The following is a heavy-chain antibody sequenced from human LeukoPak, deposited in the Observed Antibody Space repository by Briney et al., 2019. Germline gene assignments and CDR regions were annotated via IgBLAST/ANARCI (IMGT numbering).Heavy chain of an antibody. CDR3: ARDWDLTDTAMVGYNWFDP. CDR1: GLTFSTSG. CDR2: ISPTGFDR. V-gene: IGHV3-21*01. Sequence: PGGSLRLSCTTSGLTFSTSGFNWVRQAPGKGLEWVASISPTGFDRYHADSVKGRFTISRDNAKNSLYLQMNSLRAEDTAVYYCARDWDLTDTAMVGYNWFDPWGQGTLVTVSS. J-gene: IGHJ5*02. D-gene: IGHD5-18*01.